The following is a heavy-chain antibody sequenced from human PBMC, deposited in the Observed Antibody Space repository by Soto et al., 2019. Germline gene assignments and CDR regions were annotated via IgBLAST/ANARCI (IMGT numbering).Heavy chain of an antibody. Sequence: ASVKVSCKASGDTLPDHYIHWVRQAPGQGLEWMGTVNPSGGHTTYAQHFLGRVTMTRDTSTSTLHMELTSLTSDDTAIYYCARGGHVVVVTAALDYWGQGTLVTVSS. CDR1: GDTLPDHY. J-gene: IGHJ4*02. D-gene: IGHD2-21*02. V-gene: IGHV1-46*01. CDR3: ARGGHVVVVTAALDY. CDR2: VNPSGGHT.